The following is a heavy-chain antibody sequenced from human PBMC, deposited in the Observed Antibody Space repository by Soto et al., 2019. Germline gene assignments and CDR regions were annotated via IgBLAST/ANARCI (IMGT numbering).Heavy chain of an antibody. CDR1: GFTFSSYA. CDR3: AKAGWSGFGAPDAFDI. CDR2: ISGSGGST. V-gene: IGHV3-23*01. Sequence: GGSLRLSCAASGFTFSSYAMSWVRQAPGKGLEWVSAISGSGGSTYYADSVKGRFTISRDNSKNTLYLQMNSLRAEDTAVYYCAKAGWSGFGAPDAFDIWGQGTMVTVSS. J-gene: IGHJ3*02. D-gene: IGHD3-3*01.